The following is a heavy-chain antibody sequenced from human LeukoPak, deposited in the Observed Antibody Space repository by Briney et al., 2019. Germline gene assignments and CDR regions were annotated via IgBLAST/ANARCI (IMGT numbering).Heavy chain of an antibody. CDR2: ISSDGGST. J-gene: IGHJ6*02. Sequence: GGSLRLSCAASGFTFSMYAMHWVRQAPGKGLEYVSAISSDGGSTYYANSVKGRSTISRDNSKNTLYLQMGSLRAEDMAVYYCVSYGMDVWGQGTTVTVSS. V-gene: IGHV3-64*01. CDR3: VSYGMDV. CDR1: GFTFSMYA.